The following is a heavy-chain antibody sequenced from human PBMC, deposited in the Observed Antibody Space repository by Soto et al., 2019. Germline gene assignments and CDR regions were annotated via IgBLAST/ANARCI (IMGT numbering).Heavy chain of an antibody. V-gene: IGHV1-69*06. CDR1: GGTFSSYA. J-gene: IGHJ6*02. Sequence: SVKVSCKASGGTFSSYAISWVRQAPGQGLEWMGGIIPIFGTANYAQKFQGRVTITADKSTSTAYMELSSLRSEDTAVYYCARASYYYDSLHHPYYYGMDVWGQGTTVTVSS. CDR2: IIPIFGTA. CDR3: ARASYYYDSLHHPYYYGMDV. D-gene: IGHD3-22*01.